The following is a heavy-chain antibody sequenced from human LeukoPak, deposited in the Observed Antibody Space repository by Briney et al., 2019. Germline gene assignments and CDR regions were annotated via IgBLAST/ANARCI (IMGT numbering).Heavy chain of an antibody. CDR1: GGSISSGGYS. V-gene: IGHV4-30-4*07. CDR3: ARDRYYYGSGSYVFDY. Sequence: SETLSLTCTVSGGSISSGGYSWSWIRQPPGKGMEFIAYIYYTGNTYFNPSLKSRVTIPVDTSKNQFSLKLTSVTAADTAVYYCARDRYYYGSGSYVFDYWGQGTLVTVSS. CDR2: IYYTGNT. D-gene: IGHD3-10*01. J-gene: IGHJ4*02.